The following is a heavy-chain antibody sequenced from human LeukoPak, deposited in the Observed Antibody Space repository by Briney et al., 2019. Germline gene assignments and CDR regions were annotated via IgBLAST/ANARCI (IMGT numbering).Heavy chain of an antibody. D-gene: IGHD6-19*01. J-gene: IGHJ5*02. Sequence: GGSLRLSCAASGFTFSSYAMSWVRQAPGKELEWVSAISGSGGSTYYADSVKGRFTISRDNSKNTLYLQMNSLRAEDTAVYYCAKRPGIAVAGTRRWFDPWGQGTLVTVSS. CDR2: ISGSGGST. V-gene: IGHV3-23*01. CDR1: GFTFSSYA. CDR3: AKRPGIAVAGTRRWFDP.